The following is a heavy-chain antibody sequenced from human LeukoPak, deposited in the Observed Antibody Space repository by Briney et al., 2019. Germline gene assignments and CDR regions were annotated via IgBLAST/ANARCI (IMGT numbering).Heavy chain of an antibody. J-gene: IGHJ4*02. Sequence: GGSLRLSCAASGSTFSSYEMNWVRQAPGKGLEWVSYISSSGSTIYYADSVKGRFTISRDNAKNSLYLQMNSLRAEDTAVYYCARPTTVTTGYFDYWGQGTLVTVSS. CDR1: GSTFSSYE. D-gene: IGHD4-17*01. CDR3: ARPTTVTTGYFDY. CDR2: ISSSGSTI. V-gene: IGHV3-48*03.